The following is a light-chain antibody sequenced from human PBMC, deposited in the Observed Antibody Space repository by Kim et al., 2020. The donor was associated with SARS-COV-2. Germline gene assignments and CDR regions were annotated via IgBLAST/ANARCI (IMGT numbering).Light chain of an antibody. CDR2: GAS. V-gene: IGKV3-15*01. CDR1: QSVNTN. J-gene: IGKJ4*01. Sequence: EIVMTQSPATLSVSPGERATLSCRASQSVNTNLAWYQHKPGQAPRLLIHGASTRATGIPGRFSGSGSGTEFTLTISSLQSEDFAVYYCQQYNTWPPLTFGGGTKVDI. CDR3: QQYNTWPPLT.